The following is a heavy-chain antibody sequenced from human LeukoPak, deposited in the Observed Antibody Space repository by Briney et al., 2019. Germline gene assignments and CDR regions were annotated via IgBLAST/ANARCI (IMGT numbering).Heavy chain of an antibody. D-gene: IGHD2-2*02. CDR2: INPNSGGT. CDR3: ATDPDCSSTSSYTDY. V-gene: IGHV1-2*02. J-gene: IGHJ4*02. Sequence: ASVKVSCKASGYTFTGYYMHWVRQAPGQGLEWMGWINPNSGGTNYAQKFQGRVTMARDTSISTAYMELSRLRSDDTAVYYCATDPDCSSTSSYTDYWGQGTLVTVSS. CDR1: GYTFTGYY.